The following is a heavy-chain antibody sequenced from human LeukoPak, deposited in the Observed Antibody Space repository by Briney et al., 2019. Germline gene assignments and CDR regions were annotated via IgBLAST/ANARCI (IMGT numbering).Heavy chain of an antibody. CDR3: AKGVGGNFPFDY. J-gene: IGHJ4*02. CDR1: GFTFSSYA. Sequence: GGSLRLSCAASGFTFSSYAMNWLRQAPGKGLEWVSAISPSGGSTYYADSVKGRFTISRDNSQLYLQMTSLRAEDTAVYYCAKGVGGNFPFDYWGQGTLVTVSS. D-gene: IGHD4-23*01. CDR2: ISPSGGST. V-gene: IGHV3-23*01.